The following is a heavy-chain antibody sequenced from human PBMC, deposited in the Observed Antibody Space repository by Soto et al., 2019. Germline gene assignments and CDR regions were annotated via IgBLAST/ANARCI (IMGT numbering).Heavy chain of an antibody. CDR1: GFTFSSHA. D-gene: IGHD2-15*01. J-gene: IGHJ6*02. CDR2: ISGSGGST. CDR3: AKSGGYCSGGSCYSSGYYYYGMDV. V-gene: IGHV3-23*01. Sequence: GGSLRLSCAASGFTFSSHAMSWVRQAPGKGLEWVSAISGSGGSTYYADSVKGRFTISRDNSKNTLYLQMNSLRAEDTAVYYCAKSGGYCSGGSCYSSGYYYYGMDVWGQGTTVTVSS.